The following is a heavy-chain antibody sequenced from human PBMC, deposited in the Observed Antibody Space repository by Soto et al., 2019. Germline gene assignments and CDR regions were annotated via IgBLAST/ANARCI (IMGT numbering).Heavy chain of an antibody. J-gene: IGHJ6*02. CDR3: AREDIVVVVAAVPREYYYGMDV. D-gene: IGHD2-15*01. Sequence: SETLSLTCAVYCGSFSGYYWSWIRQPPGKGLEWIGEINHSGSTNYNPSLKSRVTISVDTSKNQFSLKLSSVTAADTAVYYCAREDIVVVVAAVPREYYYGMDVWGQGTTVTVSS. CDR1: CGSFSGYY. CDR2: INHSGST. V-gene: IGHV4-34*01.